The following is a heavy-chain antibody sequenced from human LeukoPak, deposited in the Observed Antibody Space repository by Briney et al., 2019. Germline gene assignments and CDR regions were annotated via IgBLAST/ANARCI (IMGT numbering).Heavy chain of an antibody. V-gene: IGHV3-49*04. J-gene: IGHJ4*02. Sequence: GGSLRLSCTASGFTFGDYAMSWVRQAPGKGLEWVGFIRSKAYGGTTEYAASVKGRFTISRDDSKSIAYLQMNSLKTEDTAVYYRTRDMGLLTYYYGSGSYYWGQGTLVTVSS. CDR1: GFTFGDYA. CDR2: IRSKAYGGTT. CDR3: TRDMGLLTYYYGSGSYY. D-gene: IGHD3-10*01.